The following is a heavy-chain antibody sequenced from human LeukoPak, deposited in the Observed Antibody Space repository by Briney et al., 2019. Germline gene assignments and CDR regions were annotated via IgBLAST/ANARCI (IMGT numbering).Heavy chain of an antibody. V-gene: IGHV3-30*02. J-gene: IGHJ4*02. D-gene: IGHD3-10*01. CDR1: GFTVSSYG. CDR2: IRYDGSNK. CDR3: AKDATMVRRVADFIDY. Sequence: PGGSLRLSCAASGFTVSSYGMHWVRQAPGKGLEWVAFIRYDGSNKYYADSVKGRFTISRDNSKNTLYLQMNSLRAEDTAVYYCAKDATMVRRVADFIDYWGQGTLVTVSS.